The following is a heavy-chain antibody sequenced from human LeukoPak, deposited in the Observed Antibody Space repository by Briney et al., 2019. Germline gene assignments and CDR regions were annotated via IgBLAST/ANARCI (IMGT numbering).Heavy chain of an antibody. V-gene: IGHV3-9*01. D-gene: IGHD2-15*01. Sequence: GGSLRLSCAASGFTFDDYAMQWVRHAPGKGLEWVSGISWNSGSIGYADSVKGRFTISRDNAKNSLYLQMNSLRAEDTALYYCAKDTTYCSGGSCYLGYFDYWGQGTLVTVSS. CDR2: ISWNSGSI. CDR3: AKDTTYCSGGSCYLGYFDY. CDR1: GFTFDDYA. J-gene: IGHJ4*02.